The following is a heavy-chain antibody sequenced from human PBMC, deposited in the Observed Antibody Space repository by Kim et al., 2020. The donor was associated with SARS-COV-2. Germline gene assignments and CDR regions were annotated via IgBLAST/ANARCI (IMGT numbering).Heavy chain of an antibody. D-gene: IGHD5-18*01. CDR2: IIPIFGTA. CDR1: GGTFSSYA. CDR3: ANGDTAMVGDYYYYGMDV. Sequence: SVKVSCKASGGTFSSYAISWVRQAPGQGLEWMGGIIPIFGTANYAQKFQGRVTITADESTSTAYMELSSLRSEDTAVYYCANGDTAMVGDYYYYGMDVWGQGTTVTVSS. J-gene: IGHJ6*02. V-gene: IGHV1-69*13.